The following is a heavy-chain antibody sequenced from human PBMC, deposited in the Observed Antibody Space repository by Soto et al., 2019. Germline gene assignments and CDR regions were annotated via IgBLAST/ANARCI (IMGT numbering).Heavy chain of an antibody. Sequence: PGGSLRLSCAASGFTFSSYAMHWVRQAPGKWLEWVAVISYDGNNKYYADSVKGQFTISRDNSKNTLYLQMNSLRADDTAVYYCARDSEAGYSYGYGTTLDYWGQGTLVTVSS. D-gene: IGHD5-18*01. CDR2: ISYDGNNK. CDR3: ARDSEAGYSYGYGTTLDY. J-gene: IGHJ4*02. V-gene: IGHV3-30-3*01. CDR1: GFTFSSYA.